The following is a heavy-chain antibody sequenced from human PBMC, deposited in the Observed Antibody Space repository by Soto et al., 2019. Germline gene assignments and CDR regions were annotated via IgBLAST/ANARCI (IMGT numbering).Heavy chain of an antibody. D-gene: IGHD6-13*01. CDR1: GFTFSSYA. CDR3: AKPRSGYSSSWFAL. J-gene: IGHJ4*02. CDR2: ISGSGGST. Sequence: HPGGSLRLSCAASGFTFSSYAMSWVRQAPGKGLEWVSAISGSGGSTYYADSVKGRFTISRDNSKNTLYLQMNSLRAEDTAVYYCAKPRSGYSSSWFALWGQGTLVTVS. V-gene: IGHV3-23*01.